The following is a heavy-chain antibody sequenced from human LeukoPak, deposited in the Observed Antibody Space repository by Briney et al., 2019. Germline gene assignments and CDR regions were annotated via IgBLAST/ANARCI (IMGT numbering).Heavy chain of an antibody. CDR3: AKWGDYDVLTGYYVSDY. Sequence: GRSLRLSCAASGFTFSSYGMHWVRQAPGKGLEWVSAITGSGGNTYYADSVKGRFTISRDNSKNTVFLQMNSLRAEDTVVYYCAKWGDYDVLTGYYVSDYWGQGTLVTVSS. CDR1: GFTFSSYG. J-gene: IGHJ4*02. CDR2: ITGSGGNT. D-gene: IGHD3-9*01. V-gene: IGHV3-23*01.